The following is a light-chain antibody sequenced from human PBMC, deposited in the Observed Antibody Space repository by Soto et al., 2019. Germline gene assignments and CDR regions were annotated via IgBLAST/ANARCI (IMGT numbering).Light chain of an antibody. CDR3: QQYGSSTYT. J-gene: IGKJ2*01. CDR1: QSVSSSY. CDR2: GAS. V-gene: IGKV3-20*01. Sequence: EIVLTQSPGTLSLSPGERATLSCRASQSVSSSYLAWYQQKPGQAPRLLIYGASSRATGIPDRFSGSGSGTDFTLTISRLEPEDFAVYYFQQYGSSTYTCGQGTKLEIK.